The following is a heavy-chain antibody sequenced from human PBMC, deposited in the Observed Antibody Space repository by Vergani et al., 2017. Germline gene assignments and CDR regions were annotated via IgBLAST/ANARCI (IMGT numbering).Heavy chain of an antibody. J-gene: IGHJ4*02. CDR1: GFTFSSYS. D-gene: IGHD1-26*01. CDR2: ISSSSSYI. CDR3: AKSRGSYPRDFDY. Sequence: EVQLVESGGGLVKPGGSLRLSCAASGFTFSSYSMNWVRQAPGKGLEWVSSISSSSSYIYYADSVKGRFTISRDNSKNTLYLQMNSLRAEDTAVYYCAKSRGSYPRDFDYWGQGTLVTVSS. V-gene: IGHV3-21*04.